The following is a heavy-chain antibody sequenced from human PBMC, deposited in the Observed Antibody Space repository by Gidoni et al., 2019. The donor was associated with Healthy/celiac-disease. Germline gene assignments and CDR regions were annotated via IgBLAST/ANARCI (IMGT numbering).Heavy chain of an antibody. CDR3: SRINREVGGKQWLVRPHYYYYYMDV. J-gene: IGHJ6*03. CDR1: GYSFTSYW. V-gene: IGHV5-51*01. D-gene: IGHD6-19*01. Sequence: EVQLVQSGAEVKKPGESLKISCKGSGYSFTSYWIGGVRPMTGKGLEWMGIIYPGDSVTRYSPSFQGQVTIPADKSISTAYLQWSSLKASDTAMYYCSRINREVGGKQWLVRPHYYYYYMDVWGKGTTVTVSS. CDR2: IYPGDSVT.